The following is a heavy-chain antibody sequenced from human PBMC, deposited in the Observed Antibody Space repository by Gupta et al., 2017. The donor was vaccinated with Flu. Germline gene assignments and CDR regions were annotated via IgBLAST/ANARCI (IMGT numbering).Heavy chain of an antibody. D-gene: IGHD6-19*01. V-gene: IGHV3-48*02. J-gene: IGHJ4*02. CDR2: ISSTGNTV. CDR3: ARRVQVAAFDY. CDR1: GFTFSSYS. Sequence: EVQLVESGGGLVQPGGSLRLSCAASGFTFSSYSMNGVRQAPGKGLEWVSFISSTGNTVYYADSVKGRFTISRDNAKNSLYLQMNSLRDDDTAVYYCARRVQVAAFDYWGQGTLVTVSS.